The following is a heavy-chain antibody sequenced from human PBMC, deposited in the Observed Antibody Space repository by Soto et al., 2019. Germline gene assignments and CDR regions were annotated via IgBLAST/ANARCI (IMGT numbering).Heavy chain of an antibody. CDR3: AKDDVAVIPPRNDY. CDR2: IDNSGTVT. V-gene: IGHV3-23*01. CDR1: GFTFTFYA. Sequence: GGSLRLSCAASGFTFTFYAMSWVRQAPGKGLEWVSTIDNSGTVTYYADSVKGRFTISRDNSRSALYLQMNSLRAEDSAIYYCAKDDVAVIPPRNDYWGQGTQVTISS. D-gene: IGHD2-21*01. J-gene: IGHJ4*02.